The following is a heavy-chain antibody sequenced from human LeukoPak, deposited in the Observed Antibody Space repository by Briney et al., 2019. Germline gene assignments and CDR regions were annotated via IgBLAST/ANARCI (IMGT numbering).Heavy chain of an antibody. D-gene: IGHD6-13*01. Sequence: GGSLRLSCAASGFTFSDYYMTWVRQAPGKGLEWVANIKPDGSETSYVDSVKGRFTISRDNTKNSLFLQMNSLRADDTALYYCTRNTVAAAGDDWGQGTLVTVSS. CDR2: IKPDGSET. CDR3: TRNTVAAAGDD. J-gene: IGHJ4*02. CDR1: GFTFSDYY. V-gene: IGHV3-7*01.